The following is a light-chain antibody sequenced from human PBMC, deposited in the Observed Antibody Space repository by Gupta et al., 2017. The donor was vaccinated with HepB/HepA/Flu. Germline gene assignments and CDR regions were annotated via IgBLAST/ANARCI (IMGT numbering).Light chain of an antibody. CDR2: DAA. CDR1: QSVSSY. Sequence: EIVLTQSPATLSLSPGERATLSCRASQSVSSYLAWYQQKPGRAPRLLIYDAANSATGSTARLSGSRGWTDVTLTISSREPEDDSVEYCRQRSDRPPTFGPGTKVDIK. CDR3: RQRSDRPPT. V-gene: IGKV3-11*01. J-gene: IGKJ3*01.